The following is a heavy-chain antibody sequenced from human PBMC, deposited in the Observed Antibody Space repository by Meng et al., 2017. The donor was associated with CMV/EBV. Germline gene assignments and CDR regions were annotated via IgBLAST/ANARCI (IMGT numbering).Heavy chain of an antibody. CDR1: GYTFTSYD. CDR2: IIPILGIA. J-gene: IGHJ6*02. D-gene: IGHD3-3*01. V-gene: IGHV1-69*04. CDR3: ARRNGVPRVFWSYYGMDV. Sequence: SVKVSCKASGYTFTSYDINWVRQAPGQGLEWMGRIIPILGIANYAQKFQGRVTITADKSTSTAYMELSSLRSEDTAVYYCARRNGVPRVFWSYYGMDVWGQGTTVTVSS.